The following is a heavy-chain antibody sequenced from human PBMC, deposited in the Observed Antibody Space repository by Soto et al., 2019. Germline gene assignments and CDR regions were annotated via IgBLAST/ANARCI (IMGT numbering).Heavy chain of an antibody. Sequence: GGSLRLSCAVSGFICSSYDMSWVRQAPGKGLAWVSTILVAGSQHYEDSVQGRFTISRDTSKNTVFLYMNSLTAGDTAVYYCAKATATGGGAFEIYGQGTMVTVSS. CDR1: GFICSSYD. CDR2: ILVAGSQ. V-gene: IGHV3-23*01. CDR3: AKATATGGGAFEI. J-gene: IGHJ3*02. D-gene: IGHD2-8*02.